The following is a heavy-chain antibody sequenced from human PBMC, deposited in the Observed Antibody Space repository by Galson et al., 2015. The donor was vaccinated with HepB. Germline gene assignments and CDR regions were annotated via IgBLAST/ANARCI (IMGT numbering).Heavy chain of an antibody. CDR3: ARGTGYRGLDY. J-gene: IGHJ4*02. V-gene: IGHV6-1*01. Sequence: AISGDSVSGNSGAWNWIRQSPSRGLEWLGRTYYRSRWYYDYAVSVKSRININPDTSTNQFTLQLNSVTPEDTAVYYCARGTGYRGLDYWGQGTLVTVSS. CDR2: TYYRSRWYY. D-gene: IGHD5-24*01. CDR1: GDSVSGNSGA.